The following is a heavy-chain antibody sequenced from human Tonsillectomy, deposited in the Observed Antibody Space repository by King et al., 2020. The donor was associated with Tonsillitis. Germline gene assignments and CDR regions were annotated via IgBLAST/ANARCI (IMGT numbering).Heavy chain of an antibody. V-gene: IGHV4-30-4*01. CDR1: GGSINSGDYY. CDR3: ARGPGHSAAVTLQSYFWYFDL. D-gene: IGHD4-17*01. CDR2: IYYSGST. Sequence: VQLQESGPGLVKPSQTLSLTCTVSGGSINSGDYYWSWIRQPPGKGLEWIGYIYYSGSTYYNPSLKSRVTISVDTSKNQFALKLSSVTAADTAVFYCARGPGHSAAVTLQSYFWYFDLWGRGTLVTVSS. J-gene: IGHJ2*01.